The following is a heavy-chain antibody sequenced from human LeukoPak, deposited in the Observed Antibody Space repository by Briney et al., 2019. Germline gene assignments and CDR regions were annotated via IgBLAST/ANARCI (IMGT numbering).Heavy chain of an antibody. CDR2: INHSGST. CDR1: GGSFSGYY. CDR3: ARDHSGTRRRVLDY. J-gene: IGHJ4*02. V-gene: IGHV4-34*01. D-gene: IGHD1-26*01. Sequence: SETLSLTCAVYGGSFSGYYWSWIRQPPGKGLEWIGEINHSGSTNYNPSLKSRVTISVDTSKNQFSLKLSSVTAADTVVYYCARDHSGTRRRVLDYWGQGTLVTVSS.